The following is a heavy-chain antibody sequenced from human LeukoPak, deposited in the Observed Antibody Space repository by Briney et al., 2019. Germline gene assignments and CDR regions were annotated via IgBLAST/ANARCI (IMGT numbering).Heavy chain of an antibody. Sequence: SETLSLTCTVSGGSISSDCWTWIRQPAGKGLEWIGRIYTSGSTNYNPSLKSRVTMSVDTSKNQFSLKLNSVTAADTAVYYCARSVAAAPYYLDYWGQGTLVTVSS. CDR1: GGSISSDC. CDR2: IYTSGST. V-gene: IGHV4-4*07. CDR3: ARSVAAAPYYLDY. J-gene: IGHJ4*02. D-gene: IGHD6-13*01.